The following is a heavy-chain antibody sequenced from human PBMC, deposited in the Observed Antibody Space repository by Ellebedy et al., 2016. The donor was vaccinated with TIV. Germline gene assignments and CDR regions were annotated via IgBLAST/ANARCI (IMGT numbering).Heavy chain of an antibody. J-gene: IGHJ4*02. V-gene: IGHV1-69*04. D-gene: IGHD1-7*01. CDR3: GRGGWNYEGYFDY. CDR2: IIPILGIA. CDR1: LGTFSSYA. Sequence: SVTVSCKASLGTFSSYAISWVRQAPGQGLEWMGRIIPILGIANYAQKFQGRVTITANKSTSTAYMELSSLRSEDTAVYYCGRGGWNYEGYFDYWGQGTLVTVSS.